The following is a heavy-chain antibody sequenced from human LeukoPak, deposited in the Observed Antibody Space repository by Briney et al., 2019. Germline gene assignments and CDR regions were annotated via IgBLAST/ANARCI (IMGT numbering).Heavy chain of an antibody. CDR1: GFTFSSSA. D-gene: IGHD6-6*01. CDR2: IVVGSGNT. Sequence: SVKVSCKASGFTFSSSAMQWVRQSRGQRLEWIGWIVVGSGNTKYAQKFQERVTISRDMSTSTAYMELSSLRSEDTVVYYCARDSPESSSSSFYYYYGMDVWGQGTTVTVSS. J-gene: IGHJ6*02. V-gene: IGHV1-58*02. CDR3: ARDSPESSSSSFYYYYGMDV.